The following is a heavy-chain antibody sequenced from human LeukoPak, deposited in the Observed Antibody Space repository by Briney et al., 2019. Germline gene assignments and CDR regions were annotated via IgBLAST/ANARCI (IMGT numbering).Heavy chain of an antibody. D-gene: IGHD2-15*01. CDR2: INPNSGGT. CDR3: ARDPRLLPTYYFDY. CDR1: GYTFTGYY. V-gene: IGHV1-2*02. Sequence: GASVKVSCKASGYTFTGYYMHWVRQAPGQGLEWMGWINPNSGGTNYAQKFQGRVTMTRDTSISTAYMELSRLRSDDTAVYYCARDPRLLPTYYFDYWGQGTLVTVSS. J-gene: IGHJ4*02.